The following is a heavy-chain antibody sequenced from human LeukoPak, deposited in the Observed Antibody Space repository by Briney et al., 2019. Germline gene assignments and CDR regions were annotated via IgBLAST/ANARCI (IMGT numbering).Heavy chain of an antibody. J-gene: IGHJ4*02. CDR2: MNPNSANT. CDR1: GYTFTDYD. CDR3: ASPESRQGGYGGDSPSRY. V-gene: IGHV1-8*01. D-gene: IGHD4-23*01. Sequence: ASVKVSCKASGYTFTDYDINWVRQATGQGLEWMGWMNPNSANTGYAQKFQGRATMTRNTSISTAYMELTSLRSEDTAVYYCASPESRQGGYGGDSPSRYWGQGTLVTVSS.